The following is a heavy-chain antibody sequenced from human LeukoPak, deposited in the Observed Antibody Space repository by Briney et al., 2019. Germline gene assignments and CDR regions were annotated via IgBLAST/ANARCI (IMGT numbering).Heavy chain of an antibody. CDR1: GFTFSNYA. J-gene: IGHJ6*02. D-gene: IGHD2-15*01. V-gene: IGHV3-64*01. CDR3: ARDQLILSYYYGMDV. Sequence: GGSLRLSCAASGFTFSNYAVHWVRQAPGKGLEYVSAISSNGGITYYAKSVEGRFTISRDNSKNTLHLQMGSLRAEDVAVYYCARDQLILSYYYGMDVWGQGTTVTVSS. CDR2: ISSNGGIT.